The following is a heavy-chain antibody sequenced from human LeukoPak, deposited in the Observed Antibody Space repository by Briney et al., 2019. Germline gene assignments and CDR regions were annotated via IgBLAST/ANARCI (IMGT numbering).Heavy chain of an antibody. CDR3: AKDLSGYSYPYYFDY. Sequence: GRSLRLSCAASGFTFDDYAMSWVRQAPGKGLEWVSAISGSGGSTYYADSVKGRFTISRDNSKNTLYLQMNSLRAEDTAVYYCAKDLSGYSYPYYFDYWGQGTLVTVSS. CDR2: ISGSGGST. V-gene: IGHV3-23*01. D-gene: IGHD5-18*01. CDR1: GFTFDDYA. J-gene: IGHJ4*02.